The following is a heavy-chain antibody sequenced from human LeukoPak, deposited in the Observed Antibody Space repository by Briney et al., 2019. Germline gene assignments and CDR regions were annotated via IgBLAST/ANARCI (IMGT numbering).Heavy chain of an antibody. CDR2: VSDSDSST. V-gene: IGHV3-23*01. CDR1: RFTFNSYA. CDR3: AKHLTAMVDFDY. D-gene: IGHD5-18*01. J-gene: IGHJ4*02. Sequence: AVSLRLSCAASRFTFNSYARIWLRQAPGKGLKWLLAVSDSDSSTYSADSVKGRFTISRDNSKNTLYLQMNSLRAEDTAVYYCAKHLTAMVDFDYWGQGTLVTVSS.